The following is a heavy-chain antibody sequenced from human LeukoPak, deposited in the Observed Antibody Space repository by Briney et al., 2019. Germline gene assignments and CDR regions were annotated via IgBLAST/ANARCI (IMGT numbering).Heavy chain of an antibody. D-gene: IGHD4-11*01. CDR3: ARVAPLYSNYESRFDY. CDR1: GDSINDYY. CDR2: IYYSGTT. J-gene: IGHJ4*02. V-gene: IGHV4-59*01. Sequence: SETLSLTRSVSGDSINDYYWTWIRQSPGKRLEWIGYIYYSGTTYYNPSLESRVTMSVDTSKNQFSLKLSSVTAADTAVYYCARVAPLYSNYESRFDYWGQGTLVTVSS.